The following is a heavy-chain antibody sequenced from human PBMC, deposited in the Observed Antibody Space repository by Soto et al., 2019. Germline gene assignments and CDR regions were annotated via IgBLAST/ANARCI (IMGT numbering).Heavy chain of an antibody. Sequence: QNTLKESGPTLVKPTQTLTLTCTLSGFSLSTRGVGVAWIRQPPGKALEWLALIFWDDDKWYSPSLKNRLTITEDTSKNQVVLSMTNMDPVDTATYYCAHRPRGYAYYFDYWGQGTLVTVSS. CDR3: AHRPRGYAYYFDY. CDR1: GFSLSTRGVG. V-gene: IGHV2-5*02. CDR2: IFWDDDK. J-gene: IGHJ4*02. D-gene: IGHD5-12*01.